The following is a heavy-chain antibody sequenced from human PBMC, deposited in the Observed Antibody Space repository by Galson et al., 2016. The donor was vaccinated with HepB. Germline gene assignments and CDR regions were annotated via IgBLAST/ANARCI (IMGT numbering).Heavy chain of an antibody. CDR2: ISSSGSDI. J-gene: IGHJ3*01. Sequence: SLRLSCAASGFTFSSYEMIWVRQASGRGLEWVSYISSSGSDIYYTESVRGRFTISRDNVDNSLYLQMNSLRAEDTAVYYCAKVPSMVRGFWGQGTMVTVSS. CDR3: AKVPSMVRGF. D-gene: IGHD3-10*01. V-gene: IGHV3-48*03. CDR1: GFTFSSYE.